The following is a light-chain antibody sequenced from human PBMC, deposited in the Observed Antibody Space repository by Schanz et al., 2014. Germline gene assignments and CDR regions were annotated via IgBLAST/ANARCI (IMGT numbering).Light chain of an antibody. CDR3: SSYAGSNNLV. CDR2: EVT. V-gene: IGLV2-8*01. J-gene: IGLJ2*01. CDR1: SSNIGNNR. Sequence: QSVLTQPPSASGTPGQRVTISCSGGSSNIGNNRVNWYQQHPGHAPKLVIYEVTKRPSGVPDRFSGSKSGNTASLTVSGLQAEDEADYYCSSYAGSNNLVFGGGTKLTVL.